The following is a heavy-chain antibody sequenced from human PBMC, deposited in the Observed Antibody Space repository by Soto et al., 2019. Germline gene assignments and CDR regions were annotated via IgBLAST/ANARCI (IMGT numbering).Heavy chain of an antibody. D-gene: IGHD6-19*01. CDR3: ARQDYSSGWYTNWYFDL. CDR2: INAGIGDI. CDR1: RYTFKSCA. V-gene: IGHV1-3*01. Sequence: GVPVEVCSKASRYTFKSCAMHWLHQAPGKRLEWMGWINAGIGDIEYSEKFQGRVTITRDTSASTAYMELSSSVTAADTAVYYCARQDYSSGWYTNWYFDLWGRGTLVTVSS. J-gene: IGHJ2*01.